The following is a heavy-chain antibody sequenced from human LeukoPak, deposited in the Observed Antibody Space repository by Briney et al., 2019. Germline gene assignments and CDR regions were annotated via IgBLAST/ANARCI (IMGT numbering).Heavy chain of an antibody. CDR3: ARGRSVVVPAATYYYYYGMDV. D-gene: IGHD2-2*01. CDR2: FDPEDGET. V-gene: IGHV1-24*01. J-gene: IGHJ6*02. CDR1: GYTLTELS. Sequence: GASVKVSCKVSGYTLTELSMHWVRQAPGKGLEWMGGFDPEDGETIYAQKFQGRVTKTEDTSTDTAYMELSSLRSEDTAVYYCARGRSVVVPAATYYYYYGMDVWGQGTTVTVSS.